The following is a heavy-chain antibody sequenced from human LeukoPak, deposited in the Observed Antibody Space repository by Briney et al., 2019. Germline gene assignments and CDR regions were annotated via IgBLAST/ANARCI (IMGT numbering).Heavy chain of an antibody. V-gene: IGHV3-9*01. CDR3: AKATTSPNYYGSEKGYGMDV. J-gene: IGHJ6*02. Sequence: SGGSLRLSCAASGFTFDDYAMHWVRQAPGKGLEWVSGISWNSGNIGYADSVKGRFTISRDNAKNSLYLQMNSLRAEDTALYYCAKATTSPNYYGSEKGYGMDVWGQGTTVTVSS. CDR2: ISWNSGNI. D-gene: IGHD3-10*01. CDR1: GFTFDDYA.